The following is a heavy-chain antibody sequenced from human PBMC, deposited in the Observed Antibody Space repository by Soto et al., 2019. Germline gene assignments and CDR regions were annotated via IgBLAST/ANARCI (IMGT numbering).Heavy chain of an antibody. CDR1: GFTFSSYS. CDR2: ISSSSSYI. CDR3: ARDRGGYDWDAFDI. J-gene: IGHJ3*02. V-gene: IGHV3-21*01. Sequence: LSLTCAASGFTFSSYSMNWVRQAPGKGLEWVSSISSSSSYIYYADSVKGRFTISRDNAKNSLYLQMNSLRAEDTAVYYCARDRGGYDWDAFDIWGQGTMVTVSS. D-gene: IGHD5-12*01.